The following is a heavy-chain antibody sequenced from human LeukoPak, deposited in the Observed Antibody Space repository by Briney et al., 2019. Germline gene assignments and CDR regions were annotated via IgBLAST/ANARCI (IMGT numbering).Heavy chain of an antibody. CDR3: ARVIYGGISYSVDY. Sequence: GGSLRLSCLASGFTFSGYSMNWVRQAPGKGLEWVSYISISSTTINYADSVKGRFTISRDNAKNSLYLQMNSLRDEDTAVYYCARVIYGGISYSVDYWGQGTLVTVSS. CDR1: GFTFSGYS. J-gene: IGHJ4*02. D-gene: IGHD4/OR15-4a*01. CDR2: ISISSTTI. V-gene: IGHV3-48*02.